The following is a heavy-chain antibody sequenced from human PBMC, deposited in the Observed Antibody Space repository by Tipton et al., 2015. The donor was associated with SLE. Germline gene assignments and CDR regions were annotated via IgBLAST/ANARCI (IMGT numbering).Heavy chain of an antibody. D-gene: IGHD3-3*01. CDR2: FYSSGNT. CDR1: GDSINSGGYY. CDR3: ARSFVVVAVFDD. V-gene: IGHV4-31*03. J-gene: IGHJ4*02. Sequence: TLSLTCTVSGDSINSGGYYWPWVRQHPGKGLAWIGYFYSSGNTYYNPSLKSRVSISVDTSQNQFSLRLTSVTAADTAVYYCARSFVVVAVFDDWGQGILVTV.